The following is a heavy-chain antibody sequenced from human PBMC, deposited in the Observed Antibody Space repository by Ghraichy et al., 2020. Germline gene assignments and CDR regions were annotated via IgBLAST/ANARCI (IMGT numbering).Heavy chain of an antibody. CDR3: ARDLQGPGDYFDS. Sequence: GGSLRLSCAASGFTFSGYAMHWVRQAPGKGLEWVTIISYDGSKKYYADSVEGRFTISRDNSYNTLYLQMNSLRAEDTAVYYCARDLQGPGDYFDSWGQGTLVTVSS. CDR1: GFTFSGYA. J-gene: IGHJ4*02. V-gene: IGHV3-30*04. CDR2: ISYDGSKK. D-gene: IGHD2-21*01.